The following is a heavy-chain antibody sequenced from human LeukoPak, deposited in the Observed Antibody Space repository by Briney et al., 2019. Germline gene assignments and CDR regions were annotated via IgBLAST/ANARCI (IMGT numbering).Heavy chain of an antibody. CDR2: ISSSGSTI. Sequence: GGSLRLSCAASGFTFSSYEMNWVRQAPGKGLEWVSYISSSGSTIYYADSVKGRFTISRDNAKNSLYLQMNSLRVEDTAVYFCVKDGRTSSPHWGQGTLVTVSS. CDR1: GFTFSSYE. CDR3: VKDGRTSSPH. D-gene: IGHD6-13*01. J-gene: IGHJ4*02. V-gene: IGHV3-48*03.